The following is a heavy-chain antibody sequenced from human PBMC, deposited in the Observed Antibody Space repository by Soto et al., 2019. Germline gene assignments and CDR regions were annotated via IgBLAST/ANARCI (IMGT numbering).Heavy chain of an antibody. D-gene: IGHD3-10*01. Sequence: EVQLLESGGGLVQPGGSLRLSCAASGFIFSSYAMSWVRQAPGKGLEWVSGISGSGGSTYYADSVKGRFTISRDNSKHTLYLQMNSLRAEDTAVYYCAKESSRWARGGEVGYWGQGTLVTVSS. V-gene: IGHV3-23*01. CDR1: GFIFSSYA. CDR2: ISGSGGST. J-gene: IGHJ4*02. CDR3: AKESSRWARGGEVGY.